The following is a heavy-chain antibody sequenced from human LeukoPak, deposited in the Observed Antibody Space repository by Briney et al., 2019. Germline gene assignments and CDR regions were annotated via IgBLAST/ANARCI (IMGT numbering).Heavy chain of an antibody. D-gene: IGHD3-3*01. Sequence: SENLSLTGTVSGGSISSYYWSWIGQPQGKGLDGIGYIYTSWSNKYNLSLKIRATISVGTSKIQCSMLQSSVTAAYTAVYYCARRSPDFWSGYRSYYYYMDVWGKGATVAVSS. J-gene: IGHJ6*03. CDR2: IYTSWSN. CDR1: GGSISSYY. CDR3: ARRSPDFWSGYRSYYYYMDV. V-gene: IGHV4-4*09.